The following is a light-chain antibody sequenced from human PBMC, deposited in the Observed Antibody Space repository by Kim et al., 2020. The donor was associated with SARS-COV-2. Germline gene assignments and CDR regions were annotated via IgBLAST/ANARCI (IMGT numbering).Light chain of an antibody. CDR2: DAS. V-gene: IGKV1-33*01. Sequence: IQMTQSPSSLSASVGDRVTITCQASQDISRYVNWYQQKPGKAPKLLIYDASDLEVGVPSRFSGSGSGTDSTLTISSLQPEDIATYYCQQYASFPITFGQGTRLEIK. CDR3: QQYASFPIT. J-gene: IGKJ5*01. CDR1: QDISRY.